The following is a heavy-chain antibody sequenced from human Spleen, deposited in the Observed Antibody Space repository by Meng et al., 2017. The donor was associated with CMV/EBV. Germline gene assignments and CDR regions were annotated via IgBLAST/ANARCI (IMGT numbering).Heavy chain of an antibody. J-gene: IGHJ3*02. Sequence: SVKVSCKASGCTFSSYAIRWVRQAPGQGLEWMGGINPIFGTANYAQKFQGRVTITTDESTSTAYMELSSLRSDDTAVYYCARKGDAFDIWGQGTMVTVSS. CDR3: ARKGDAFDI. CDR2: INPIFGTA. V-gene: IGHV1-69*05. CDR1: GCTFSSYA.